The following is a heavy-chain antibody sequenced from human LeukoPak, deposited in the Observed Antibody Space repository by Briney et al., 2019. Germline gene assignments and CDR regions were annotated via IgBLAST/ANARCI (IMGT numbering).Heavy chain of an antibody. V-gene: IGHV6-1*01. Sequence: SQTLSLTCAISGDSVFSNSAAWNWIRQSPSRGLEWLGRTYYRSKWYNDYAVSVKSRITINPDTSKNQFSLQLNSVTPEDTAVYYCARTYYYDSSGSYTMVNWFDPWGQGTLVTVSS. CDR2: TYYRSKWYN. D-gene: IGHD3-22*01. CDR3: ARTYYYDSSGSYTMVNWFDP. CDR1: GDSVFSNSAA. J-gene: IGHJ5*02.